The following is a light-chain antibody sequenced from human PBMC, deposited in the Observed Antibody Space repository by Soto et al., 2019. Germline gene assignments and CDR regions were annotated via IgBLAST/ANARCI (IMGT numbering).Light chain of an antibody. CDR2: AAS. CDR3: QQSYNTPWT. V-gene: IGKV1-39*01. J-gene: IGKJ1*01. CDR1: QSISSW. Sequence: DIQMPQSPSTLSASVVYIVTITCRASQSISSWLAWYQQKPGKGPNLLIYAASSLQSGVPSRFSGSGSGTDFTLTISSLQPEDFATYYCQQSYNTPWTFGQGTKVDIK.